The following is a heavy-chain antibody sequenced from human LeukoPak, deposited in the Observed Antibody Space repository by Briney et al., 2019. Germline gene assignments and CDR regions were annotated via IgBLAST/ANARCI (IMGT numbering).Heavy chain of an antibody. V-gene: IGHV1-2*02. CDR3: ARDGGNQLLPDAFDI. D-gene: IGHD2-2*01. J-gene: IGHJ3*02. Sequence: GASVKVSCKASGYTFAGYYMHWVRQAPGQGLEWMGWINPNSGGTNYAQKFQGRVTMTRDTSISTAYMELSRLRSDDTALYYCARDGGNQLLPDAFDIWGQGTMVTVSS. CDR2: INPNSGGT. CDR1: GYTFAGYY.